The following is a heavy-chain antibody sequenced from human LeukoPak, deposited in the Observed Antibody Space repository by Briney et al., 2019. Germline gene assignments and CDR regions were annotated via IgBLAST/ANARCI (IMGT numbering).Heavy chain of an antibody. J-gene: IGHJ6*04. CDR1: GFTFGSYA. D-gene: IGHD3-10*02. Sequence: GGSLRLSCAASGFTFGSYAMNWVRQTPGKGLEWVSYISSSGSTIYYADSVKGRSTISRDNAKNSLYLQMNSLRAEDTAVYYYAELGITMIGGVWGKGTTVTISS. V-gene: IGHV3-48*03. CDR3: AELGITMIGGV. CDR2: ISSSGSTI.